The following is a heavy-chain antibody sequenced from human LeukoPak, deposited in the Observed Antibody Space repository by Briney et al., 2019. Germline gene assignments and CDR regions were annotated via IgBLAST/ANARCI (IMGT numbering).Heavy chain of an antibody. Sequence: ASVKVSCKASGYTFTAFYVHWVRQAPGQGLEWMGWINPNSGGTNYAQKFQGRVTTTRDTSISTTYMELSRLRSDDTAVYYCARDLPDCSGGSCYYYYYYMDVWGKGTTVTISS. D-gene: IGHD2-15*01. CDR3: ARDLPDCSGGSCYYYYYYMDV. CDR1: GYTFTAFY. J-gene: IGHJ6*03. V-gene: IGHV1-2*02. CDR2: INPNSGGT.